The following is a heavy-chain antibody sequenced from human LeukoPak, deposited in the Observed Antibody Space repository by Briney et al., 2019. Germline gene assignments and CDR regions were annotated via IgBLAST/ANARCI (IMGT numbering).Heavy chain of an antibody. J-gene: IGHJ4*02. D-gene: IGHD1-14*01. V-gene: IGHV3-66*02. CDR2: ISSGGST. CDR3: ARDRVFDY. Sequence: GGSLRLSCAASGFTVSSNYMSWVRQAPGKGLEWVSVISSGGSTYYADSVKGRFTISRDNSKNTLYLQVNSLRAEDTAVYYCARDRVFDYWGQGTLVTVSS. CDR1: GFTVSSNY.